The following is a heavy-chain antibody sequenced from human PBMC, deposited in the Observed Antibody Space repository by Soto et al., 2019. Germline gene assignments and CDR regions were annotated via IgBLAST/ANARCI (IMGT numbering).Heavy chain of an antibody. J-gene: IGHJ6*02. Sequence: PGGSLRLSCAASGFHFSTYAMSWVRQAPGKGLEWVSTINNSGGGTYSPDSMKGRFTISRDNSKNTVYLQINSLRAEDTAIYYCAKGRSYYYYYGVDVWGQGTTVTVSS. CDR1: GFHFSTYA. CDR3: AKGRSYYYYYGVDV. V-gene: IGHV3-23*01. CDR2: INNSGGGT.